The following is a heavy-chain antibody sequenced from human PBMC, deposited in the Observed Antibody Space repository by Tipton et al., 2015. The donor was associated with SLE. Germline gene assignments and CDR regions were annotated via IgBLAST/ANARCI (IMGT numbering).Heavy chain of an antibody. CDR3: ARHVPSSSPPLSGYMDV. V-gene: IGHV4-38-2*01. D-gene: IGHD6-13*01. Sequence: TLSLTCAVSGYSISSGYYWGWIRQPPGKGLEWIGSIYHSGSTYYNPSLKSRVTISVDTSKNQFSLKLSSVTAADTAVYYCARHVPSSSPPLSGYMDVWGKGTTVTVSS. CDR2: IYHSGST. CDR1: GYSISSGYY. J-gene: IGHJ6*03.